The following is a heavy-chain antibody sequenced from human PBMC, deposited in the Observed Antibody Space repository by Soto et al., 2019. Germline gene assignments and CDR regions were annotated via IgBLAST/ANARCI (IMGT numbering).Heavy chain of an antibody. J-gene: IGHJ5*01. V-gene: IGHV4-39*01. CDR3: GRVVEGATRHTDFDS. Sequence: SETLSLTCAASGVSIHNSHSFWGWIRQPPGKGLEFIGSIYYSGGANYNPSLKSRVTISLGTSKNQFSLTVNSVTAADTAIYYCGRVVEGATRHTDFDSWGQGTLVTVSS. D-gene: IGHD2-15*01. CDR1: GVSIHNSHSF. CDR2: IYYSGGA.